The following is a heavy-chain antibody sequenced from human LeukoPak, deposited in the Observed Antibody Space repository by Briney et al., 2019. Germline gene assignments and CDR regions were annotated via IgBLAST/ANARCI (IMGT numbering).Heavy chain of an antibody. CDR2: IYYSGST. D-gene: IGHD4-17*01. CDR3: ARDRTISHTVTIGDLFNI. Sequence: SETLSLTCTVSGGSISSYYWSWIRQPPGKGLEWIGYIYYSGSTNYNPSLKSRVTISLDTSKNQFSLKLSSVTAADTAVYYCARDRTISHTVTIGDLFNIGGKGKMVTV. J-gene: IGHJ3*02. V-gene: IGHV4-59*01. CDR1: GGSISSYY.